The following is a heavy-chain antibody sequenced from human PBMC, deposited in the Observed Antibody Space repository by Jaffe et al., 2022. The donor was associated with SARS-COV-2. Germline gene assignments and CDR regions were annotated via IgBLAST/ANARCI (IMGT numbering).Heavy chain of an antibody. CDR3: AKDYSPRGVPGGDAFQV. CDR1: GFTVSVNY. V-gene: IGHV3-53*01. D-gene: IGHD2-2*01. CDR2: IYSGGST. J-gene: IGHJ3*01. Sequence: EVQLVESGGGLIQPGGSLRLSCAASGFTVSVNYMSWVRQAPGKGLEWVSVIYSGGSTYYADSVKGRFTISRDISKNTLYLQMNSLRAEDTAVYYCAKDYSPRGVPGGDAFQVWGQGTMVIVSS.